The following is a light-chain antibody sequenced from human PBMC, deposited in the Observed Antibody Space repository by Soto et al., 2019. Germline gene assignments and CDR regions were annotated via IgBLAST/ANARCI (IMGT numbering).Light chain of an antibody. CDR3: ASYTTSITYV. CDR2: DVT. CDR1: SSDFGDYNY. Sequence: QSVLTQPASVSGSPGQSITISCTGTSSDFGDYNYVFWFQQHPGKAPKLMIYDVTNRPSGVSNRFSGSKSGDTASLTISGLQAEDEADYYCASYTTSITYVFGPGTKVTVL. V-gene: IGLV2-14*03. J-gene: IGLJ1*01.